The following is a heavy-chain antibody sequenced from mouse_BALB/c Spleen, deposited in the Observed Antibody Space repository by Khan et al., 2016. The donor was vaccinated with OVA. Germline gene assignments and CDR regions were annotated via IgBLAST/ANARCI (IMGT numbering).Heavy chain of an antibody. CDR2: IWSDGSA. Sequence: VQLQESGPGLVAPSQSLSITCTISGFSLTNYGVHWVRQPPGKGLEWLVVIWSDGSATYNSALKSRLSISKENYKSQVFLKLNSLQTDDTAMYYCARQPYYHYYIMDYWGQGTSVTVSS. CDR1: GFSLTNYG. J-gene: IGHJ4*01. V-gene: IGHV2-6-1*01. D-gene: IGHD2-10*01. CDR3: ARQPYYHYYIMDY.